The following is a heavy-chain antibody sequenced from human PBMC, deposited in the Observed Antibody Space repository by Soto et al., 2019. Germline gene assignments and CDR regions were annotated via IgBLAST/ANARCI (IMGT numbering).Heavy chain of an antibody. D-gene: IGHD4-17*01. J-gene: IGHJ6*02. CDR2: ISAYNGNT. CDR1: GYTFTSYG. Sequence: ASVKVSCKASGYTFTSYGISWVRQAPGQGLEWMGWISAYNGNTNYAQKLQGRVTMTTDTSTSTAYMELRGLRSDDTAVYYCARGNYGDSGGRDYYYYYGMDVWGQGTTVTVSS. CDR3: ARGNYGDSGGRDYYYYYGMDV. V-gene: IGHV1-18*01.